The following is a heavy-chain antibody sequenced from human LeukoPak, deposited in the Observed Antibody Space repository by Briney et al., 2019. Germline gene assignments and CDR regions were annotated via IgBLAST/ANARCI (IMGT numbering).Heavy chain of an antibody. CDR1: GLSFGDSA. D-gene: IGHD3-16*01. CDR3: ARGERDFDY. CDR2: TRSKVYRGST. Sequence: GSLRLSCRVSGLSFGDSAVTRVRQAPGKGLEWVGCTRSKVYRGSTDYAASVKGRFIISRDESESIAYLQMDSLRTEDTAMYYCARGERDFDYWGQGTLVTVSS. J-gene: IGHJ4*02. V-gene: IGHV3-49*04.